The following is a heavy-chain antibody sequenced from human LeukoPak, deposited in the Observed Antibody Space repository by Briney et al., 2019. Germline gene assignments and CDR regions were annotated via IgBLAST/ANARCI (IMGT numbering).Heavy chain of an antibody. CDR1: GGSISSSSYY. CDR3: ARHRNSGYDFEWFDP. J-gene: IGHJ5*02. D-gene: IGHD5-12*01. Sequence: PSETLPLTCTVSGGSISSSSYYWGWIRQPPGKGLEWIGSIYYSGSTYYNPSLKSRVTISVDTSKNQFSLKLSSVTAADTAVYYCARHRNSGYDFEWFDPWGQGTLVTVSS. CDR2: IYYSGST. V-gene: IGHV4-39*01.